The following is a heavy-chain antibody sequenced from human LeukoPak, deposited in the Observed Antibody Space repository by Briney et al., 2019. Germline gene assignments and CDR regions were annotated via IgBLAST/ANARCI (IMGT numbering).Heavy chain of an antibody. CDR1: GYTLTSYG. D-gene: IGHD3-22*01. CDR3: ARDRPYYYDSSGYYYWNAFDI. CDR2: ISAYNGNT. Sequence: ASVKVSCKASGYTLTSYGISWVRQAPGQGLEWMGWISAYNGNTNYAQKLQGRVTMTTDTSTSTAYMELRSLRSDDTAVYYCARDRPYYYDSSGYYYWNAFDIWGQGTMVTVSS. V-gene: IGHV1-18*01. J-gene: IGHJ3*02.